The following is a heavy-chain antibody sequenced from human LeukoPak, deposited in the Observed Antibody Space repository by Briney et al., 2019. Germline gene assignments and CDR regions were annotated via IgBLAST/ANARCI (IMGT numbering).Heavy chain of an antibody. CDR1: GYTFTSYG. J-gene: IGHJ4*02. Sequence: VASVKVSCKASGYTFTSYGISWVRQAPGQGLEWMGWTSAYNGNTNYAQKLQGRVTMTTDTSTSTAYMELRSLRSDDTAVYYCARGSHSGSYTDADYWGQGTLVTVSS. CDR2: TSAYNGNT. D-gene: IGHD1-26*01. CDR3: ARGSHSGSYTDADY. V-gene: IGHV1-18*01.